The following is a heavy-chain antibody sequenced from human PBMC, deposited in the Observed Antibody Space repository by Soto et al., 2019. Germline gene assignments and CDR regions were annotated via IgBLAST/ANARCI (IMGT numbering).Heavy chain of an antibody. V-gene: IGHV3-74*01. Sequence: GGSLRLSCAASGFTFSVYLMHWVRQFPGKGPEWVSRINDDGISTNYADSVKGRFTISRDNAKNTLYLQMNALRVEDTAVYYCTRGPRSTSTGTGAFWGQGTLVTVSS. CDR2: INDDGIST. CDR1: GFTFSVYL. D-gene: IGHD1-1*01. J-gene: IGHJ4*02. CDR3: TRGPRSTSTGTGAF.